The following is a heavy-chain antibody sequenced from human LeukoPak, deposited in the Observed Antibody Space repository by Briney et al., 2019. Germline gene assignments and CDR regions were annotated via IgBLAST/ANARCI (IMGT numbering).Heavy chain of an antibody. CDR3: ARGLSGYASSLGY. CDR2: INSDGSST. D-gene: IGHD6-6*01. Sequence: GGSLRLSCAASGFTFSSYWMHWVRQVPGKGLVWVSRINSDGSSTSYADSVRGRFSISRDNAKNTLYLQMNSLRAEDTAVYYCARGLSGYASSLGYWGQGTLVTASA. V-gene: IGHV3-74*01. J-gene: IGHJ4*02. CDR1: GFTFSSYW.